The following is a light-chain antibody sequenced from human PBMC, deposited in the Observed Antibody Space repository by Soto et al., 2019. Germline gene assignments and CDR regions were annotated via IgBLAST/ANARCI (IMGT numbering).Light chain of an antibody. J-gene: IGLJ1*01. Sequence: HSVLTQPSSVSRSPGQSVTIPFTGTRSDVGGYNYVSWYQQHPGKAPKLMIYDVSKRPSGVPDRFSGSKSGNTASLTISGLQAEDEAVYYGCTYAGSCKFYVFATGTTVTVL. CDR2: DVS. CDR3: CTYAGSCKFYV. V-gene: IGLV2-11*01. CDR1: RSDVGGYNY.